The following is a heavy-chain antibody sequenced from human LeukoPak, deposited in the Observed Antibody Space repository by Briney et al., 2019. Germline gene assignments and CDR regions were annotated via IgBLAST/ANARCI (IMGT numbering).Heavy chain of an antibody. V-gene: IGHV3-48*01. D-gene: IGHD2-2*01. J-gene: IGHJ3*02. CDR1: GLTFSRYS. Sequence: QPGGSRRLSCAPSGLTFSRYSMNWVRQAPGTGLEWVSYIVSSIFTIYYSDSVKGRFTISRDNSKNTLYLQMNSLRAEDTAVYYCARTYCSSTGCYLGYDAFDIWGQGTMVTVSS. CDR3: ARTYCSSTGCYLGYDAFDI. CDR2: IVSSIFTI.